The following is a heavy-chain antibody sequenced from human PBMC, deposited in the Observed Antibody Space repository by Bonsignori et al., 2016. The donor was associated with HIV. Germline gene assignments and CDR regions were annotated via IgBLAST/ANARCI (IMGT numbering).Heavy chain of an antibody. V-gene: IGHV4-30-2*01. CDR3: ARAPMVRGVATFDY. CDR2: IYHSGST. D-gene: IGHD3-10*01. Sequence: WIRQPPGKGLEWIGYIYHSGSTYYNPSLKSRVTISVDRSKNQFSLKLSSVTAADTAVYYCARAPMVRGVATFDYWGQGTLVTVSS. J-gene: IGHJ4*02.